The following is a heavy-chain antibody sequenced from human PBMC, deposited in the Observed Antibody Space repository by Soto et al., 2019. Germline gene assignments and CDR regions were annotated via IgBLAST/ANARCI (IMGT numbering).Heavy chain of an antibody. J-gene: IGHJ3*02. CDR2: IIPIFGTA. V-gene: IGHV1-69*13. CDR3: ASFTYDYDSSGYYDAFDI. CDR1: GGNFSSYA. Sequence: GASVKVSCKASGGNFSSYAISWVRQVPGQGLEWMGGIIPIFGTANYAQKFPGRVTITADESTSTAYMELSSLRSEDTAVYYCASFTYDYDSSGYYDAFDIWGQGTMVTVSS. D-gene: IGHD3-22*01.